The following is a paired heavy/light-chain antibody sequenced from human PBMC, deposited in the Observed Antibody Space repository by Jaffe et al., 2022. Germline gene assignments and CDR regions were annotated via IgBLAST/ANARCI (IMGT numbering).Heavy chain of an antibody. Sequence: QVQLQESGPGLVKPSETLSLTCTVSGGSISSYYWSWIRQPPGKGLEWIGYIYYSGTTNYNPSLKSRVTISLDTSKNQFSLKLSSVTAADTAIYYCARVPATRQGYTNGFDIWGQGTMVTVSS. CDR1: GGSISSYY. CDR2: IYYSGTT. CDR3: ARVPATRQGYTNGFDI. J-gene: IGHJ3*02. V-gene: IGHV4-59*01. D-gene: IGHD6-25*01.
Light chain of an antibody. CDR3: SSYAGSNIWV. V-gene: IGLV2-8*01. CDR2: EVT. Sequence: QSALTQPPSASGSPGQSVTVSCTGSSSDVGGYNYVSWYQQHPGKAPKLMIYEVTKRPSGVPDRFSASKSGNTASLTVSGLQAEDEADYYCSSYAGSNIWVFGGGTKLTVL. J-gene: IGLJ3*02. CDR1: SSDVGGYNY.